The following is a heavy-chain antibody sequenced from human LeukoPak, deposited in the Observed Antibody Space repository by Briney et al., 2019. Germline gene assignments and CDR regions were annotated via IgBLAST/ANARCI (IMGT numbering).Heavy chain of an antibody. CDR2: IKSKTDGGTT. J-gene: IGHJ3*02. CDR3: LGIAYCGGDCYNDAFDI. D-gene: IGHD2-21*02. CDR1: GFTFSNAW. V-gene: IGHV3-15*01. Sequence: GGSLRLSCAASGFTFSNAWMSWVRQAPGKGLEWVGRIKSKTDGGTTDYAAPVKGRFTISRDDSKNTLYLQMNSLKTEDTAVYYCLGIAYCGGDCYNDAFDIRGQGTMVTVSS.